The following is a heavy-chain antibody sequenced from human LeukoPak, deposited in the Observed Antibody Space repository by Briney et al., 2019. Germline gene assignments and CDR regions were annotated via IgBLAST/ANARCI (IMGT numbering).Heavy chain of an antibody. V-gene: IGHV3-23*01. CDR3: AKGIWAAAGNYFDY. CDR2: ISDSGGST. D-gene: IGHD6-13*01. CDR1: GFTFSNSW. J-gene: IGHJ4*02. Sequence: PGGSLRLSCGASGFTFSNSWMSWVRQAPGKGLEWVSVISDSGGSTYYADSVKGRFTISRDNSKNTLYLQMNSLRAEDTAVYYCAKGIWAAAGNYFDYWGQGALVTVYS.